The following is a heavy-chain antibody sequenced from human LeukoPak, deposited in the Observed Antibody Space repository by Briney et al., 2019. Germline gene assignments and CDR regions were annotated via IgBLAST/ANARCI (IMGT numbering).Heavy chain of an antibody. CDR2: ISGSGGST. CDR3: AKDGGYCSGGSCYSGDY. J-gene: IGHJ4*02. Sequence: ETLSLTCTVSGGSISSGGYYWSWVRQAPGKGLEWVSAISGSGGSTYYADSVKGRFTISRDNSKNTLYLQMNSLRAEDTAVYYCAKDGGYCSGGSCYSGDYWGQGTLVTVSS. D-gene: IGHD2-15*01. V-gene: IGHV3-23*01. CDR1: GGSISSGGYY.